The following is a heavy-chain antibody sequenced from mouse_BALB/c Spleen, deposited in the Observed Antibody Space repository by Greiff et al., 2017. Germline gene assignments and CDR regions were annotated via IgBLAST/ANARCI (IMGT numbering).Heavy chain of an antibody. J-gene: IGHJ3*01. CDR1: GFTFSSYA. CDR3: ARPDYYGSSYWFAD. D-gene: IGHD1-1*01. Sequence: EVMLVESGGGLVKPGGSLKLSCAASGFTFSSYAMSWVRQSPEKRLEWVAEISSGGSYTYYPDTVTGRFTISRENAKNTLYLEMSSLRSEDTAMYYCARPDYYGSSYWFADWGQGTLVTVSA. CDR2: ISSGGSYT. V-gene: IGHV5-9-4*01.